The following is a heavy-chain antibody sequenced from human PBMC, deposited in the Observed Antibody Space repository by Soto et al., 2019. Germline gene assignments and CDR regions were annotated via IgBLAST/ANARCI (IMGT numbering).Heavy chain of an antibody. D-gene: IGHD6-13*01. J-gene: IGHJ4*02. CDR1: GYKVSTWHNFTSYW. CDR2: IDPSDSYT. CDR3: ARLQAAAGDNDLTFDY. V-gene: IGHV5-10-1*01. Sequence: GESLKISCMGSGYKVSTWHNFTSYWIAWVRQMPGEGLEWMGRIDPSDSYTNYSPSFQGHVTISADKSISTAYLQWSSLKASDTAMYYCARLQAAAGDNDLTFDYWGQGTLVTVSS.